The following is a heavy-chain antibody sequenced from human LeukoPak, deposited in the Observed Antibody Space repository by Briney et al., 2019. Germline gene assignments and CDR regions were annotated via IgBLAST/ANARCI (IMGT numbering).Heavy chain of an antibody. V-gene: IGHV3-30*18. Sequence: TGGSLRLSCAASGFTFSSYGMHWVRQAPGKGLELVAVISDDGSNEYYTDSVKCRFTISRDNSKKTLFLQMNSLTAEDPALYYCAKDMGTDCSGGSCDTYYFDYWGQGTLVTVSS. D-gene: IGHD2-15*01. CDR1: GFTFSSYG. CDR3: AKDMGTDCSGGSCDTYYFDY. CDR2: ISDDGSNE. J-gene: IGHJ4*02.